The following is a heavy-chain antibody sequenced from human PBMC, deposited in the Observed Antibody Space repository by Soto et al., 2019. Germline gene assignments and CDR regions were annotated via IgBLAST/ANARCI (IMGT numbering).Heavy chain of an antibody. Sequence: QLQLQESGPGLVKPSETLSLTCTVSGGSISSSSYYWGWIRQPPGKGLEWIGSIYYSGSTYYNPSLKSRVTISVDTSKNQFSLKLSSVTAADTALYYCARHKQWLVYYFDYWGQGTLVTVSS. CDR1: GGSISSSSYY. CDR3: ARHKQWLVYYFDY. V-gene: IGHV4-39*01. J-gene: IGHJ4*02. CDR2: IYYSGST. D-gene: IGHD6-19*01.